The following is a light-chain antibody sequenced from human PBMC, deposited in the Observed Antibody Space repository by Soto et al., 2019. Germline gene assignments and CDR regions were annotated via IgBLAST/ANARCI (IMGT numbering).Light chain of an antibody. CDR3: QQRSNWPWT. J-gene: IGKJ1*01. V-gene: IGKV1-9*01. Sequence: IQLTQSPSFLSASVGDRVTITCRASQGISSYLAWYQQKPGKAPKLLIYAASSLQSGVPSRFSGSGSGTDFTLTISSLQPEDFAVYYCQQRSNWPWTFGQGTKVDI. CDR2: AAS. CDR1: QGISSY.